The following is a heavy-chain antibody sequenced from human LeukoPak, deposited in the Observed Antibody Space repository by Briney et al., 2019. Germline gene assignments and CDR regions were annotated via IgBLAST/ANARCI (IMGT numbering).Heavy chain of an antibody. J-gene: IGHJ5*02. V-gene: IGHV4-59*01. D-gene: IGHD2-15*01. CDR2: IYYSGST. CDR1: GGSLSSYY. Sequence: PSETLSLTCTVSGGSLSSYYWSWIRQPPGKGLEWIGYIYYSGSTNYNPSLKSRVTISVDTSKKQFSLKPSSVTAADTAVYYCARGGLRGWFDPWGQGTLVTVSS. CDR3: ARGGLRGWFDP.